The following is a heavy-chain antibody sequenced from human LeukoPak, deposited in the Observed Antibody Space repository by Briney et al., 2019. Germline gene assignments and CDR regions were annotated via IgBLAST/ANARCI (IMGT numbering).Heavy chain of an antibody. Sequence: SETLSLTCSVCGGSISSYYWSWMREPPGKGLEGIGYIYYSGSTNYNPSLKSRVTISVDTYKKQFSLKLSSVTAADTALYSCASAGDYSYGMDVWGPGTTVTVSS. D-gene: IGHD3-10*01. CDR1: GGSISSYY. J-gene: IGHJ6*02. V-gene: IGHV4-59*01. CDR3: ASAGDYSYGMDV. CDR2: IYYSGST.